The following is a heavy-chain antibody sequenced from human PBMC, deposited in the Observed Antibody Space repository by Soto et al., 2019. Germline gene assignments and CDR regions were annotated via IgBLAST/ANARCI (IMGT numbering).Heavy chain of an antibody. Sequence: EVQLVESGGGLVQPGRSLRLSCAASGFTFDDHAMHWVRQAPGKGLEWVSGISWNSGSIGYADSVKGRFTISRDNAKNSLYLQMNSLRAEDTALYYCAKGMPYYYYGMDVWGQGTTVTVSS. CDR1: GFTFDDHA. CDR3: AKGMPYYYYGMDV. D-gene: IGHD2-2*01. CDR2: ISWNSGSI. V-gene: IGHV3-9*01. J-gene: IGHJ6*02.